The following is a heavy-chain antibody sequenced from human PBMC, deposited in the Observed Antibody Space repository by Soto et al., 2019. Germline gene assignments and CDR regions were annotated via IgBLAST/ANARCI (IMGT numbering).Heavy chain of an antibody. V-gene: IGHV1-69*01. CDR1: GGTFTSDA. Sequence: QVQLVQSGAEVKKPGSSVKVACKASGGTFTSDAISWVRQAPGQGLEWMGGITPVFETPNYAQKFQGRVTITADASTGTAYMELSSLRSEDTAVYYCARAIHGYNYRVDFWGQGTTVTVSS. CDR2: ITPVFETP. J-gene: IGHJ6*02. D-gene: IGHD5-12*01. CDR3: ARAIHGYNYRVDF.